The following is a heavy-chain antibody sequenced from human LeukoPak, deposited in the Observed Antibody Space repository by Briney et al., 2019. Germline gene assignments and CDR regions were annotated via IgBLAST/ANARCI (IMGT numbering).Heavy chain of an antibody. CDR3: AKKSITDQTSRGVGYIDF. CDR1: GFTFSSYA. J-gene: IGHJ4*02. CDR2: IAGRGDAT. V-gene: IGHV3-23*01. D-gene: IGHD6-6*01. Sequence: GGSLRLSCAASGFTFSSYAMSWVRQAPGKGLEWVSVIAGRGDATYYADSVKGRFVISRDSSKNTLYLQMDSLRAEDTAIYYCAKKSITDQTSRGVGYIDFWGQGTLVTVSS.